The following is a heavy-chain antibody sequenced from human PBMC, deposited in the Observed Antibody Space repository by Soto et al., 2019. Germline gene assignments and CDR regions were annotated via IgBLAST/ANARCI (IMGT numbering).Heavy chain of an antibody. CDR2: IIPIFGTA. CDR1: GGTFSSYA. V-gene: IGHV1-69*13. CDR3: ARDGGEGKASTHHGSDS. D-gene: IGHD2-2*01. J-gene: IGHJ3*02. Sequence: SVKVSCKASGGTFSSYAISWVRQAPGQGLEWMGGIIPIFGTANYAQKFQGRVTITADESTSTAYMELSSLRSEDTAVYYCARDGGEGKASTHHGSDSWGKGTM.